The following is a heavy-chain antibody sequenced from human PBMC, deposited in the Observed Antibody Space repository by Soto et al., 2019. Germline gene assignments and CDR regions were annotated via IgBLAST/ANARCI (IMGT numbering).Heavy chain of an antibody. J-gene: IGHJ3*02. CDR2: ISPDGPIP. V-gene: IGHV3-74*01. Sequence: EVQLVESGGGLVQPGGSLRLSCAVPGFTFSDFWMHWVRQAPGKGLVWVSTISPDGPIPDYMDSVKGRLVISRDTAKSTMFWQINRLIPEDTAVYYCARFRGDAFDIWGQGTMVTVSS. D-gene: IGHD3-10*01. CDR3: ARFRGDAFDI. CDR1: GFTFSDFW.